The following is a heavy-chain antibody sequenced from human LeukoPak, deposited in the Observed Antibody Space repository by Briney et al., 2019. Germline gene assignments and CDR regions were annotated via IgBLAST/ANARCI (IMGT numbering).Heavy chain of an antibody. CDR1: GFTFSSYW. Sequence: GGSLRLSCAASGFTFSSYWMHWVRQAPGKGLVWVSRINSDGSSTTFADSVKGRFTISRDNSKNTLYLQMNSLRAEDTAVYYCANHRDYYYYGMDVWGQGTTVTVSS. CDR3: ANHRDYYYYGMDV. CDR2: INSDGSST. J-gene: IGHJ6*02. V-gene: IGHV3-74*03.